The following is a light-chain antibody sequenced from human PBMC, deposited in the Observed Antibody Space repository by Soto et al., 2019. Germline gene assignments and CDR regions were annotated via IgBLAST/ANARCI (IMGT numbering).Light chain of an antibody. J-gene: IGKJ1*01. CDR1: QNIGDW. CDR2: KAS. V-gene: IGKV1-5*03. CDR3: QQYNGYWT. Sequence: DIQMTQSPSTLSASVGDRVTITCRASQNIGDWLAWYQQRPGRAPKLLIYKASTLESGVPSRFSVSGSGTDFTLTITSLQPDDFATYYCQQYNGYWTFGQGTKVEI.